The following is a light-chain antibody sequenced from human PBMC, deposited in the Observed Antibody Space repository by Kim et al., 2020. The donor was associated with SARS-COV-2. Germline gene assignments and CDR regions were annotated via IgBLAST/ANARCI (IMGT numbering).Light chain of an antibody. CDR3: QAWDSSTVV. V-gene: IGLV3-1*01. J-gene: IGLJ1*01. CDR2: QDS. Sequence: ESRGQTASITCAGDKLGDKYACWYQQKPGRTPVLVIYQDSKRPSGIPERFSGTNSGNTATLTISGTQAMDEADYYCQAWDSSTVVFGTGTKVTVL. CDR1: KLGDKY.